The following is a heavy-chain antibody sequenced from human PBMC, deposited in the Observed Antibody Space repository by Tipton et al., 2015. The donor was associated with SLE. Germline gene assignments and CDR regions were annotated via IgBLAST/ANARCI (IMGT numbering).Heavy chain of an antibody. CDR3: ARIAVDASKAHRGDHGTEV. CDR1: GGSISSDY. V-gene: IGHV4-59*01. D-gene: IGHD5-18*01. CDR2: IFYTGST. Sequence: LRLSCTVSGGSISSDYWTWIRQPPGKGLEWIGSIFYTGSTTYNPSLKSRLTMSVDTPKNQFSLKLTSVTAADTAVYYCARIAVDASKAHRGDHGTEVRGQGATVSAPS. J-gene: IGHJ6*02.